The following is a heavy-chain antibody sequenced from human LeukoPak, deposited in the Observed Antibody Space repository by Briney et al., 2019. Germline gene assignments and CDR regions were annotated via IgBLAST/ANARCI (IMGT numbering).Heavy chain of an antibody. CDR2: INPNSGGT. D-gene: IGHD4-17*01. Sequence: ASVKVSCKASGYTFTGYYMHWVRQAPGQGLEWMGWINPNSGGTNYAQKFQGRVTMTRDTSISTAYMELSRLRSDDTAVYCCARAHYGDYVGTNWFDPWGQGTLVTVSS. CDR1: GYTFTGYY. J-gene: IGHJ5*02. CDR3: ARAHYGDYVGTNWFDP. V-gene: IGHV1-2*02.